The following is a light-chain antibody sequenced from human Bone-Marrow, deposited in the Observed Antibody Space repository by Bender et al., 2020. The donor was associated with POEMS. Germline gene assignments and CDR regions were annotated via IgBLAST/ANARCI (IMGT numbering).Light chain of an antibody. CDR3: CSYTNTYSWV. CDR1: SSDVGNYNL. CDR2: EDN. J-gene: IGLJ3*02. V-gene: IGLV2-23*01. Sequence: QSALTQPASVSGSPGQSITISCTGTSSDVGNYNLVSWYQHHPGTAPKLMIYEDNKRPSGVSNRFSGSKSGYTASLTISGLRAEDEATYYCCSYTNTYSWVFGGGTKLTVL.